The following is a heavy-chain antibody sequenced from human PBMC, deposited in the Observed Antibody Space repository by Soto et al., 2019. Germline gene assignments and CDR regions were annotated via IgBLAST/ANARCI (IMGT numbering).Heavy chain of an antibody. CDR3: AKRDDFWSGYYPSYFDY. V-gene: IGHV3-23*01. D-gene: IGHD3-3*01. J-gene: IGHJ4*02. Sequence: HPGGSLRLCCAASGFTFSSYAMSWVRQAPGKGLEWVSAISGSGGSTYYADSVKGRFTISRDNSKNTLYLQMNSLRAEDTAVYYCAKRDDFWSGYYPSYFDYWGQGTLVTVSS. CDR2: ISGSGGST. CDR1: GFTFSSYA.